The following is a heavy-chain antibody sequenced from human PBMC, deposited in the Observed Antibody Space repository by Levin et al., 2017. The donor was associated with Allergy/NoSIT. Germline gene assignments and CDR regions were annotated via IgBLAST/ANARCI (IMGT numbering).Heavy chain of an antibody. CDR1: GFVFSSSW. Sequence: ASVKVSCAASGFVFSSSWMSWVRQAPGKGLEWVANIKQDGSETSYVDSVKGRFTVSRDNAKNSLYLEMNSLRVEDTAVYYCAKGGVIRRGQGTLVTVSS. J-gene: IGHJ4*02. V-gene: IGHV3-7*01. CDR2: IKQDGSET. D-gene: IGHD3-10*01. CDR3: AKGGVIR.